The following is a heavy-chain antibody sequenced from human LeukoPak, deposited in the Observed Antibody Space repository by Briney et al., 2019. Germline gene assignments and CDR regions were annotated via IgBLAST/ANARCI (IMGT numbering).Heavy chain of an antibody. Sequence: GGSLRLSCAASGFTFSSYWMHWLSQAPGKGLVWVSRTDGSSTSYADSVKGRFTISRDNAKNTLYLQMNSLRAEETAVYYCARGQQLVDWGQGTLVTVSS. J-gene: IGHJ4*02. V-gene: IGHV3-74*01. CDR3: ARGQQLVD. CDR1: GFTFSSYW. CDR2: TDGSST. D-gene: IGHD6-13*01.